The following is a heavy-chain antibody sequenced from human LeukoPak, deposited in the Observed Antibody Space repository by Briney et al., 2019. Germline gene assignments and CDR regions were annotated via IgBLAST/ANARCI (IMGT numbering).Heavy chain of an antibody. D-gene: IGHD3-22*01. J-gene: IGHJ4*02. CDR3: ARAVDSSGYYYVPFDY. CDR2: IIPIFGTA. Sequence: SVKVSCKASGGTFSSCAISWVRQAPGQGLEWMGGIIPIFGTANYAQKFQGRVTITTDESTSTAYMELSSLRSEDTAVYYCARAVDSSGYYYVPFDYWGQGTLVTVSS. V-gene: IGHV1-69*05. CDR1: GGTFSSCA.